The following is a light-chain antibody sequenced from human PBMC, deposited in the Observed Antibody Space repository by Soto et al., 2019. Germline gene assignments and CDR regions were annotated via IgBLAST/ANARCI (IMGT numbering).Light chain of an antibody. V-gene: IGKV1-5*03. J-gene: IGKJ4*01. Sequence: DSQMTQFPSTLSASVGDRVTITCRASQSISPWLAWYQQKPGKAPKIQISKASTLQSGVPPRFSGSGSGTEFTLTISSLQPDDFATYYCQQYERYPMTFGGGTKVEIK. CDR1: QSISPW. CDR2: KAS. CDR3: QQYERYPMT.